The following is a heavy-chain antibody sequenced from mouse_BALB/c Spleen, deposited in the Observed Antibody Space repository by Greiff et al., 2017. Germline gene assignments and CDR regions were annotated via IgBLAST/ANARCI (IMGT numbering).Heavy chain of an antibody. V-gene: IGHV1S137*01. CDR1: GYTFTDYA. CDR2: ISTYYGDA. D-gene: IGHD1-1*01. Sequence: QVQLQQSGAELVRPGVSVKISCKGSGYTFTDYAMHWVKQSHAKSLEWIGVISTYYGDASYNQKFKGKATMTVDKSSSTAYMELARLTSEDSAIYYCARGGYYGPFDYWGQGTTLTVSS. J-gene: IGHJ2*01. CDR3: ARGGYYGPFDY.